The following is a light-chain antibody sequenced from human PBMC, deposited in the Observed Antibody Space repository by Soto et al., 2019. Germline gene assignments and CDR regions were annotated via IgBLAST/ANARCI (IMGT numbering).Light chain of an antibody. J-gene: IGKJ5*01. V-gene: IGKV3-11*01. CDR2: DAS. Sequence: EIVLTQSPATLSLSPGERTTLSCRASQSVSSYLAWYQQKPGQAPRLLIYDASNRATGIPARFSGSGSGTDFTITISSLEPEDFAVYYCQKRSNWSITFGQRTRLEI. CDR3: QKRSNWSIT. CDR1: QSVSSY.